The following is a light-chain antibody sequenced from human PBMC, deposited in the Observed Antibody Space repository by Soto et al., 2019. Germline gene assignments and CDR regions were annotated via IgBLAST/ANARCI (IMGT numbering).Light chain of an antibody. CDR1: SSNIGSNY. CDR2: DVT. CDR3: SSYTSSSTYV. V-gene: IGLV2-18*02. Sequence: QSVLTQPPSVSAPPGQKVTISCSGSSSNIGSNYVSWYQQLPGSAPKLLIYDVTNRPSGVPDRFSGSQSGKTASLTISGLQAGDEADYYCSSYTSSSTYVFGTGTKLTVL. J-gene: IGLJ1*01.